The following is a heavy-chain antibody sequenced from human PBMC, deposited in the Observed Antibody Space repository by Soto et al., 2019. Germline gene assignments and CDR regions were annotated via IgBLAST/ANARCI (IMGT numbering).Heavy chain of an antibody. CDR1: GGTFSSYA. CDR2: IIPIFGTA. D-gene: IGHD4-17*01. J-gene: IGHJ3*02. CDR3: ARLTGYGTPRPDDAFDI. V-gene: IGHV1-69*13. Sequence: SVKVSCKASGGTFSSYAISWVRQAPGQGLEWMGGIIPIFGTANYAQKFQGRVTITADESTSTAYMELSSLRSEDTAVYYCARLTGYGTPRPDDAFDIWGQRTMVTVSS.